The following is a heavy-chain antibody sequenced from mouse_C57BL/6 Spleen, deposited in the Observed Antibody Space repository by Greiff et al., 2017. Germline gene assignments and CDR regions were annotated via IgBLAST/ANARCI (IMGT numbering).Heavy chain of an antibody. CDR1: GFNIKDYY. CDR2: IDPEDGET. Sequence: EVKLQESGAELVKPGASVKLSCTASGFNIKDYYMHWVKQRTEQGLEWIGRIDPEDGETKYAPKFQGKATITADTSSNTAYLQLSSLISEDTAVYYCARDGDAMDYWGQGTSVTVSS. CDR3: ARDGDAMDY. J-gene: IGHJ4*01. V-gene: IGHV14-2*01.